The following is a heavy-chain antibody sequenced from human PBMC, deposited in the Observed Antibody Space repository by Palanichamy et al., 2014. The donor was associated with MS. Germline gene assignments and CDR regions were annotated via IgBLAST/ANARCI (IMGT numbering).Heavy chain of an antibody. D-gene: IGHD4-17*01. Sequence: GKGLEWVSAISGSGAAYCADSVKGRFTISRDNSKNALYLQMNSLRAEDTAVYYCAKGYSNYGDYGYFFDFWGQGTLATVSS. V-gene: IGHV3-23*01. CDR2: ISGSGAA. J-gene: IGHJ4*02. CDR3: AKGYSNYGDYGYFFDF.